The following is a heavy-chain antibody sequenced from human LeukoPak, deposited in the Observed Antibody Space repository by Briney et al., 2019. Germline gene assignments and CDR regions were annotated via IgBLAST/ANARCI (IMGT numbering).Heavy chain of an antibody. J-gene: IGHJ4*02. CDR2: IYTSGST. V-gene: IGHV4-4*09. D-gene: IGHD2-2*01. CDR3: ARHGAQLLNTAFDY. Sequence: ASETLSLTCSVSGASIRSYYWSWIRQPPGKGLEWIGYIYTSGSTNHSPSLKGRVSLSMDTSKNHFSLTLSSVTAADTAVYYCARHGAQLLNTAFDYWGQGTLVTVSS. CDR1: GASIRSYY.